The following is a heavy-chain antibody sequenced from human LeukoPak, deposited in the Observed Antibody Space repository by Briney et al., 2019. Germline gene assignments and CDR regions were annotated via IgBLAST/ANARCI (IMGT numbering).Heavy chain of an antibody. CDR1: GFTFSAYW. CDR2: IKEDGTEK. V-gene: IGHV3-7*01. D-gene: IGHD5-24*01. CDR3: ARGRWSDY. Sequence: PGGSLRLSCAASGFTFSAYWMTWVRQAPGKGLEWVANIKEDGTEKNYVDSVKGRFTISRDNVKKSLNLEMNSLRVEDTAVYYCARGRWSDYWGQGTQVTVSS. J-gene: IGHJ4*02.